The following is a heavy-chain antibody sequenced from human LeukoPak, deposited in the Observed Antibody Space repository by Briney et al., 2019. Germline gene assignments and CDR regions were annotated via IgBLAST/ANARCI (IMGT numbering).Heavy chain of an antibody. J-gene: IGHJ4*02. D-gene: IGHD4-17*01. CDR1: GFTFSNFG. Sequence: GGSLGLSCAASGFTFSNFGMHWIRQAPGKGLEWVAVERSGGSKHYADSVKGRFTISRDNSKNTLWLEMNNLRTDDTAVYYYAKDRDDYGNDCWGQGVLVTVST. V-gene: IGHV3-30*02. CDR2: ERSGGSK. CDR3: AKDRDDYGNDC.